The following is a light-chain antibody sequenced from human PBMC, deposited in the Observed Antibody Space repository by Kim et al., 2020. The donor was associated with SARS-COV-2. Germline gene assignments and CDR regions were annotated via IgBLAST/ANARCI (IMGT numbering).Light chain of an antibody. CDR1: QDIANN. Sequence: SASVGDRVTIAWRASQDIANNVAWCQQRTGKAPKTLINGSSTLHSAVPSRFSGSGSGTDFTLTITNLQPEDVANYYCLQYNLYPLTFGGGTRVEI. CDR3: LQYNLYPLT. CDR2: GSS. V-gene: IGKV1-16*01. J-gene: IGKJ4*01.